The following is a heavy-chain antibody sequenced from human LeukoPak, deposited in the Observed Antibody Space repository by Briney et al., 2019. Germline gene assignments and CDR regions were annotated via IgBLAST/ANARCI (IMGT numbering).Heavy chain of an antibody. V-gene: IGHV1-69*02. CDR2: IIPILGIA. J-gene: IGHJ4*02. Sequence: VASVKVSCKAPGGTFSSYTISWVRQAPGQGLEWMGRIIPILGIANYAQKFQGRVTITADKSTSTAYMELSSLRSEDTAVYYCASGTGGMVYDYWGQGTLVTVSS. D-gene: IGHD3/OR15-3a*01. CDR1: GGTFSSYT. CDR3: ASGTGGMVYDY.